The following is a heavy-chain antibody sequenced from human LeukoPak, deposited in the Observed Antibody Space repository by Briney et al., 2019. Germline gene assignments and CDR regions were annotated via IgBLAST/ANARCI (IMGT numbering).Heavy chain of an antibody. CDR1: GGSFSGYY. Sequence: PSETLSLTCAVYGGSFSGYYWSWVRQPPGKGLDWIGEIDHSGSTNYNPSLKSRVTISVDRSKNQFSLKLSSVTAADTAVYYCAREDGDYWGQGTLVTVSS. D-gene: IGHD5-24*01. CDR3: AREDGDY. J-gene: IGHJ4*02. V-gene: IGHV4-34*01. CDR2: IDHSGST.